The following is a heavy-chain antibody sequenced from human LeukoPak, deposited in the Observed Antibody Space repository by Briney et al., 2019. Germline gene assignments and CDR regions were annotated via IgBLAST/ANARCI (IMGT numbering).Heavy chain of an antibody. V-gene: IGHV3-23*01. Sequence: GGSLRLSCAASGFTFSSYAMSWVRQAPGKGLEWVSAISGSGGSTYYADSVKGRFTISRDNSKNTLYLQMNSLRDEDTAVYYCAKVVNYYDYVWGPLGFDPWGQGTLVTVSS. CDR1: GFTFSSYA. D-gene: IGHD3-16*01. J-gene: IGHJ5*02. CDR3: AKVVNYYDYVWGPLGFDP. CDR2: ISGSGGST.